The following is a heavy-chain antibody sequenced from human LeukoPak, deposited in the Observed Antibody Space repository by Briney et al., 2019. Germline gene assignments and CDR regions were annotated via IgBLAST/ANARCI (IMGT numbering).Heavy chain of an antibody. CDR2: ISGSGGST. CDR1: GFTFSSYA. CDR3: AKNVHGLLWFGEFH. D-gene: IGHD3-10*01. Sequence: GGSLRLSCAASGFTFSSYAMSWVRQAPGHRLEWVSAISGSGGSTYYADSVKGRFNISRDNSKNTLYLQMNSLRTEDTTVYYCAKNVHGLLWFGEFHWGQGTLVTVSS. J-gene: IGHJ4*02. V-gene: IGHV3-23*01.